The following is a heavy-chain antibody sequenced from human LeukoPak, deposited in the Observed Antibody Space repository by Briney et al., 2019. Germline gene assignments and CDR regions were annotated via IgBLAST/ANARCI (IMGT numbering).Heavy chain of an antibody. CDR1: GYTFTGYY. J-gene: IGHJ4*02. V-gene: IGHV1-2*02. D-gene: IGHD5-12*01. Sequence: ASVKVSCKASGYTFTGYYMHWVRQAPGLGLEWMGWISPNSGGTNYAQKFQGRVTMTRDTSISTAYMELSRLRSDDTAVYYCARDRAVATIGGVDYWGQGTLVTVSS. CDR2: ISPNSGGT. CDR3: ARDRAVATIGGVDY.